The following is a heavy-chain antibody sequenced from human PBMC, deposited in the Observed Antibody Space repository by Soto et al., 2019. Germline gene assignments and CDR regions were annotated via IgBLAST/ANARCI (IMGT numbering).Heavy chain of an antibody. J-gene: IGHJ6*02. CDR2: ISYDGSNK. D-gene: IGHD6-13*01. CDR3: AKGRSSSWYDRHYYGMDV. CDR1: GFTFSSYG. V-gene: IGHV3-30*18. Sequence: GGSLRLSCAASGFTFSSYGMHWVRQAPGKGLEWVAVISYDGSNKYYADSVKGRFTISRDNSKNTLYLQMNSLRAEDTAVYYCAKGRSSSWYDRHYYGMDVWGQGTTVTVSS.